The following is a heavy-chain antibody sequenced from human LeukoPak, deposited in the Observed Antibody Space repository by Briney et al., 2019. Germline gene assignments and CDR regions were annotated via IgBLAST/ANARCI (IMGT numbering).Heavy chain of an antibody. Sequence: GESLKISCKGSGYSFTSYWIGWVRQMPGKGLEWMGIIYPGDSDTRYSPSFQGQVTISANKSISTAYLQWSSLRASDTAMYYCARRRIAARWGAFDIWGQGTMVTVSS. CDR3: ARRRIAARWGAFDI. D-gene: IGHD6-6*01. V-gene: IGHV5-51*01. J-gene: IGHJ3*02. CDR2: IYPGDSDT. CDR1: GYSFTSYW.